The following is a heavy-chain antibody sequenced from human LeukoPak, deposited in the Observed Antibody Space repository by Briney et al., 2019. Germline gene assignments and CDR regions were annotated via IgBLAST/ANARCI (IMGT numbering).Heavy chain of an antibody. V-gene: IGHV1-46*01. CDR3: ARIRDGYNDAYDI. CDR1: GYTFTSYY. D-gene: IGHD5-24*01. Sequence: AASVKVSCKASGYTFTSYYMHWVRQAPGQGLEWMGLINPDGGNTNYAQNFQGRVTLTRDTSTSTVYMELSSLRSEDTAIYYCARIRDGYNDAYDIWGQGTVVTVPS. J-gene: IGHJ3*02. CDR2: INPDGGNT.